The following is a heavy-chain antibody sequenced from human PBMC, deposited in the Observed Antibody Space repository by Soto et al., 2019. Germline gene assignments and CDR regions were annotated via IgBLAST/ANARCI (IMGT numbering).Heavy chain of an antibody. V-gene: IGHV3-23*01. Sequence: GSMGLSCAASGVSFRSYAMGGVRKAPGKGLEWVSDISGGRGSTYYAVSVQGPFTRSRDNSKNTRYLQMNSLRADDTAVYYCAKGHDRYPFFDAFDIWGQGTVVTVSS. CDR1: GVSFRSYA. CDR2: ISGGRGST. J-gene: IGHJ3*02. CDR3: AKGHDRYPFFDAFDI. D-gene: IGHD1-26*01.